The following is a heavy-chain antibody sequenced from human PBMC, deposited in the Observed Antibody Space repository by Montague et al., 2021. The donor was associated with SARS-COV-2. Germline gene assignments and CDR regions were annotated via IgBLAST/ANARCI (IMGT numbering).Heavy chain of an antibody. CDR3: ARHANRPRYGTEGAFDY. D-gene: IGHD3-10*01. Sequence: SETLSLTCTVSGGSISSSGYYWGWIRQPPGKGLEWIGSMHYSGSTYFYPSLKSRVTISIDTSKNQFSLKLGSVAAADTAVYYCARHANRPRYGTEGAFDYWGQGTMVTVSS. V-gene: IGHV4-39*01. CDR2: MHYSGST. J-gene: IGHJ3*01. CDR1: GGSISSSGYY.